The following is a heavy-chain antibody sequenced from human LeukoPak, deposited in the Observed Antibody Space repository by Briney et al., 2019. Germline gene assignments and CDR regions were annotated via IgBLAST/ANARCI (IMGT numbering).Heavy chain of an antibody. Sequence: GGSLRLSCAASGFTFSSYGMHWVRQAPGKGLEWVAVIWYDGSNKYYADSVKGRFTISRDNSKNTLYLQMNSPRAEDTAVYYCARARLGDSSGYYYWGQGTLVTVSS. CDR1: GFTFSSYG. J-gene: IGHJ4*02. V-gene: IGHV3-33*01. CDR3: ARARLGDSSGYYY. CDR2: IWYDGSNK. D-gene: IGHD3-22*01.